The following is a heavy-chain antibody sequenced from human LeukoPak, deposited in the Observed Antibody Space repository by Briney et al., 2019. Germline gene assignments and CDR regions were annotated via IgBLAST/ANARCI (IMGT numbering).Heavy chain of an antibody. Sequence: SGTLSLTCTVSSGSISSSTYYWGWIRQPPGKGLEWIGNIYYTGSTYYNPSLKSRVTISIDTSKNHFSLKLSSVTAADTAVYSCARTGGTFYFYYYMDVWGKGTTVTVSS. V-gene: IGHV4-39*07. CDR2: IYYTGST. CDR3: ARTGGTFYFYYYMDV. CDR1: SGSISSSTYY. J-gene: IGHJ6*03.